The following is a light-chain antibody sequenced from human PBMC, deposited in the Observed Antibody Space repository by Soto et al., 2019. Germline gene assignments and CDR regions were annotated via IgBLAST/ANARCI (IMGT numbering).Light chain of an antibody. CDR2: GAS. V-gene: IGKV3-15*01. J-gene: IGKJ4*01. Sequence: DIVMTQSPATLSVSPGERATLSCRASQSVSSNLAWYQQKFGQAPRLLIYGASTRATGIPARFSGSGSGTEFTLTISSLQSEDFAVYYCNQYNNWPPLTFGGGTKVEIK. CDR1: QSVSSN. CDR3: NQYNNWPPLT.